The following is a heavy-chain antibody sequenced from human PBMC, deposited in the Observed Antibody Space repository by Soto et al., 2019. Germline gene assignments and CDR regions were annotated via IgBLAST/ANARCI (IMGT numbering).Heavy chain of an antibody. V-gene: IGHV3-48*03. CDR2: ISGSGGTI. J-gene: IGHJ5*02. D-gene: IGHD2-15*01. Sequence: PGGSLRLSCEASGFTFSSYEMHWVRQAPGKGLEWITYISGSGGTIYHADSVKGRFTISRDNAKNSLFLQMNSLRAEDTAVYYCARSGGVYCSSSSCFSPWLDPRGQGTLVTVSS. CDR3: ARSGGVYCSSSSCFSPWLDP. CDR1: GFTFSSYE.